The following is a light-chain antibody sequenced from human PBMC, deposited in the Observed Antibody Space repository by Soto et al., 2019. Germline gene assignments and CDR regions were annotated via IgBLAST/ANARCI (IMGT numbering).Light chain of an antibody. V-gene: IGKV3D-20*02. CDR3: QLRSNWPTTWT. CDR2: GTS. Sequence: EIVLTQSPATLSLSPGERATLSCRASESIESRYLAWYQQRPGQAPRLLIYGTSSRATGIPDRFSGSGSGTDFSLTISRLEPEDFAVYYCQLRSNWPTTWTFGQGTKVEIK. CDR1: ESIESRY. J-gene: IGKJ1*01.